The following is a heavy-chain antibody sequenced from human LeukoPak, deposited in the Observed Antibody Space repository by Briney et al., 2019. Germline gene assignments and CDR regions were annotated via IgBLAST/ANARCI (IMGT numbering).Heavy chain of an antibody. Sequence: SETLSLTCAVYGGSFSGYYWSWIRQPAGKGLEWIGRIYSSGSTNYNPSLKSRVTISLDTSKNQFSLKLSSVTATDTAVYYCARHDSSGPYNAFDIWGQGTMVTVSS. CDR3: ARHDSSGPYNAFDI. J-gene: IGHJ3*02. V-gene: IGHV4-59*10. CDR1: GGSFSGYY. CDR2: IYSSGST. D-gene: IGHD3-22*01.